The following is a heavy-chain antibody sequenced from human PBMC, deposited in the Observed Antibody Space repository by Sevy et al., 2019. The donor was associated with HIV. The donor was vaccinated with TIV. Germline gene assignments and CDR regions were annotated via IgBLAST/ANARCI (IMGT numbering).Heavy chain of an antibody. Sequence: SETLSLTCGVSDSSISSVYLWDCGRQPRGVGLGWIGTIYQSGSTYYNPSLKSRVAMSVDTSKQLFSLSLTSVTAADTAVYYCARGTYITGNFHGGQGIVVTVSS. J-gene: IGHJ4*02. V-gene: IGHV4-38-2*01. CDR2: IYQSGST. D-gene: IGHD1-1*01. CDR3: ARGTYITGNFH. CDR1: DSSISSVYL.